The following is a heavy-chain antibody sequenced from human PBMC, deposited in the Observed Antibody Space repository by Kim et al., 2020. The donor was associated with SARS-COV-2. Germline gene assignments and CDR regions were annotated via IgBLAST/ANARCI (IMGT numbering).Heavy chain of an antibody. J-gene: IGHJ4*02. V-gene: IGHV3-72*01. CDR3: VRWKASDTIYKETGVNGHFDC. CDR1: GFIFSDYY. Sequence: GGSLRLSCAASGFIFSDYYMDWVRQAAGKGLEWVGRTRNKAKSYNTEYAATVQGRFIISRDETKNSLYLQMHSLKTEDTAVYYCVRWKASDTIYKETGVNGHFDCCGQRILVTVSS. D-gene: IGHD2-8*02. CDR2: TRNKAKSYNT.